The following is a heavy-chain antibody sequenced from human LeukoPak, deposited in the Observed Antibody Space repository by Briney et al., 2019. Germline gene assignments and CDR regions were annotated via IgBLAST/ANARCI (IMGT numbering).Heavy chain of an antibody. CDR3: AKDRGIVGAPSDY. V-gene: IGHV3-30*18. D-gene: IGHD1-26*01. CDR2: ISYDGSNK. CDR1: GFTFSSYG. Sequence: PGRSLRLSCAASGFTFSSYGMHWARQAPGKGLEWVAVISYDGSNKYYADSVKGRFTISRDNSKNTLYLQMNSLRAEDTAVYYCAKDRGIVGAPSDYWGQGTLVTVSS. J-gene: IGHJ4*02.